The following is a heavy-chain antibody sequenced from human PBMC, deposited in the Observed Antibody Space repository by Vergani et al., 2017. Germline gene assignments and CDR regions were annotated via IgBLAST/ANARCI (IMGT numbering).Heavy chain of an antibody. Sequence: EVQLLESGGGLVQPGGSLRLSCAASGFTFSSYAMSWVRQAPGKGLEWVSAISGSGGSTYYADSVKGRFTISRDNSKNTLYLQMNSLRVEDTTVYYCAKGPSAKNIGGMDVWGQGTTVTVSS. CDR1: GFTFSSYA. V-gene: IGHV3-23*01. CDR2: ISGSGGST. D-gene: IGHD2/OR15-2a*01. CDR3: AKGPSAKNIGGMDV. J-gene: IGHJ6*02.